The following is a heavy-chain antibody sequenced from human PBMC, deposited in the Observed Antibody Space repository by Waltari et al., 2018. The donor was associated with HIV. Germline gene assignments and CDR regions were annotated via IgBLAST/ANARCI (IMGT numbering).Heavy chain of an antibody. CDR1: GFTVPTYP. V-gene: IGHV3-23*01. CDR2: ISDRGSPT. D-gene: IGHD2-8*01. Sequence: VDLLESGGGLVQPGGSLRLACVTSGFTVPTYPMTWVRPGPGKGVDVVARISDRGSPTFSADSVKGRFTISRDNSKNTVYLQLDSLRPADTAVYYCAKPRMEYAVRDFFFGLDVWGQGTTVTVSS. CDR3: AKPRMEYAVRDFFFGLDV. J-gene: IGHJ6*02.